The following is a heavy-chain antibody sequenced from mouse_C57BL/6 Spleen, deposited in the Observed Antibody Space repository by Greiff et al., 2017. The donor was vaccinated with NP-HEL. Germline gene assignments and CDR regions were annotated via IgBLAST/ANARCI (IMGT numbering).Heavy chain of an antibody. J-gene: IGHJ2*01. CDR1: GYTFTSYW. CDR2: INPSNGGT. Sequence: QVQLQQSGTELVKPGASVKLSCKASGYTFTSYWMHWVKQRPGQGLEWIGNINPSNGGTNYNEKFKSKATLTVDKSSSTAYMQLSSLTSEDSAVYYCARSGIYYYGSSYEYWGQGTTLTVSS. D-gene: IGHD1-1*01. V-gene: IGHV1-53*01. CDR3: ARSGIYYYGSSYEY.